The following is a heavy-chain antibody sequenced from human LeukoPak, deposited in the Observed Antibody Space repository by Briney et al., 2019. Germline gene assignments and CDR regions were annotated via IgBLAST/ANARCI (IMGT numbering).Heavy chain of an antibody. Sequence: PGGSLRLSCVASGFTFTNHAMSWARQAPGKGLEWVSSILNSGGSTDYADSVKGRFTISRDNSKNTLYLQMNSLRAEDAATYYCARGRGPINTPVDFWGQGTQVTVSS. D-gene: IGHD3-10*01. CDR3: ARGRGPINTPVDF. V-gene: IGHV3-23*01. CDR1: GFTFTNHA. CDR2: ILNSGGST. J-gene: IGHJ4*02.